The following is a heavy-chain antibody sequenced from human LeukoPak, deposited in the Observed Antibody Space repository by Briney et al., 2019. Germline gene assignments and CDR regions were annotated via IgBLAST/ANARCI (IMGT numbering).Heavy chain of an antibody. V-gene: IGHV3-15*01. CDR2: IKSKTDGGTT. Sequence: GGSLRLSCAASGFTFSNAWMSWVRQAPGKGLEWVGRIKSKTDGGTTDYAAPVKGRFTISRDDSKNTLYLQMNSLKTEGTAVYYCTTDRVVVVAATYFDYWGQGTLVTVSS. D-gene: IGHD2-15*01. CDR3: TTDRVVVVAATYFDY. CDR1: GFTFSNAW. J-gene: IGHJ4*02.